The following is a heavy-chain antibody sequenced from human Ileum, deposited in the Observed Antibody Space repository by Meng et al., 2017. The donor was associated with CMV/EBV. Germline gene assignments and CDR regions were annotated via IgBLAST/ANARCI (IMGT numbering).Heavy chain of an antibody. V-gene: IGHV1-69*05. D-gene: IGHD6-19*01. J-gene: IGHJ3*01. CDR2: ITTIFGSS. CDR3: ARRAVCSGRANGFAV. Sequence: SVKVSCKASGGTFNTFCSYEITWVRQVPGQGLEWMGGITTIFGSSKSAQQFQGRFTITTDESMTTVFMELSSLTYEDTAVYYCARRAVCSGRANGFAVWGQGTMVTVSS. CDR1: GGTFNTFCSYE.